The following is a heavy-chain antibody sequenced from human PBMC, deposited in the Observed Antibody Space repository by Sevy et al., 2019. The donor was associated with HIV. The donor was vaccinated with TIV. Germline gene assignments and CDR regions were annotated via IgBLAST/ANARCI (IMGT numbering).Heavy chain of an antibody. CDR3: ARDFLAVTSIPSDAFDI. CDR1: GYTFTGYY. Sequence: ASVKVSCKASGYTFTGYYMNWVRQAPGQGLEWMGWINPNSRDTQYSEKFQGRVTMTRDTSISTAYMQLSSLRSDDTAVYYCARDFLAVTSIPSDAFDIWGQGTMVTVS. D-gene: IGHD2-21*02. J-gene: IGHJ3*02. V-gene: IGHV1-2*02. CDR2: INPNSRDT.